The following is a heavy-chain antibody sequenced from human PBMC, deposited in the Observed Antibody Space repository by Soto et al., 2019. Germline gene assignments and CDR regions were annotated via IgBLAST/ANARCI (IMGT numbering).Heavy chain of an antibody. Sequence: EVQLVESGGGLVQPGRSLRLSCGASGFTFDEYGMHWVRQAPGKGLEWVSGISWNSGTIGYADSVKGRFTISRDNAKNSLYLQMSSLRAEDTALYYCAKSTGGTANGMHVWGQGTTVTVSS. CDR3: AKSTGGTANGMHV. D-gene: IGHD2-8*02. V-gene: IGHV3-9*01. CDR2: ISWNSGTI. CDR1: GFTFDEYG. J-gene: IGHJ6*02.